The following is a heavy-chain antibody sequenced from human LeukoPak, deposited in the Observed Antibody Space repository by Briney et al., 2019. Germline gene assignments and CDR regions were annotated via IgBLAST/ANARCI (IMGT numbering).Heavy chain of an antibody. J-gene: IGHJ4*02. Sequence: APVKVSCKASGGTFSSYAISWVRQAPGQGLEWMGRIIPILGIANYAQKFQGRVTITADKSTSTAYMELSSLRSEDTAVYYCARDREYSSSWYDPYFDYWGQGTLVTVSS. CDR3: ARDREYSSSWYDPYFDY. D-gene: IGHD6-13*01. CDR1: GGTFSSYA. V-gene: IGHV1-69*04. CDR2: IIPILGIA.